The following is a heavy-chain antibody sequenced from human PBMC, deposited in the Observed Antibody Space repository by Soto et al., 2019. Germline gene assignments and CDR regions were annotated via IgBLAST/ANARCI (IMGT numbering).Heavy chain of an antibody. Sequence: ASVKVSCKASGYTFTSYGISWVRQAPGQGLEWMGWISAYNGNTNYAQKFQGRVTMTRDTSMSTAYMELSSLRSEDTAVYYCARGIKYGDYSSWFDPWGPGTLVTVSS. CDR3: ARGIKYGDYSSWFDP. V-gene: IGHV1-18*01. CDR2: ISAYNGNT. J-gene: IGHJ5*02. CDR1: GYTFTSYG. D-gene: IGHD4-17*01.